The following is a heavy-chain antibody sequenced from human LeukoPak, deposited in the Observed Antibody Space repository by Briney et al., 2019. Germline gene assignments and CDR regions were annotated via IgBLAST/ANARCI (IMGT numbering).Heavy chain of an antibody. D-gene: IGHD3-9*01. Sequence: GGSLRLSCAASGLSVSSNYMSWVRQAPGKGLEWVSVIYRDGSSYYAESVKGRFTISRDNSKNTLYIQMNSLRAEDTAVYYCARSFYDILIGYYQYFDYWGQGTLVTVSS. CDR2: IYRDGSS. CDR3: ARSFYDILIGYYQYFDY. CDR1: GLSVSSNY. J-gene: IGHJ4*02. V-gene: IGHV3-66*01.